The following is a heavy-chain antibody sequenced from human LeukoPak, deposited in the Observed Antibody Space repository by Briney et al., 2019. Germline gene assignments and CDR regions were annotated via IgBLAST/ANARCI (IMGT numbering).Heavy chain of an antibody. CDR2: ISATGINT. Sequence: PGGSLRLSCTASGFSSGAYAVTWVRQAPGKGLEWVSAISATGINTYYADSVKGRFTISRDSSKDTVYLEMNSLRAEDAAVYYCAKERPYDYVWEPWGRGTLVTVSS. J-gene: IGHJ5*02. CDR1: GFSSGAYA. D-gene: IGHD3-16*01. CDR3: AKERPYDYVWEP. V-gene: IGHV3-23*01.